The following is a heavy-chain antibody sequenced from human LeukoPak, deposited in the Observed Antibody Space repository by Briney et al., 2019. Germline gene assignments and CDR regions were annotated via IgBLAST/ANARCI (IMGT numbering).Heavy chain of an antibody. J-gene: IGHJ4*02. CDR3: ARGGPIEMATIYVY. V-gene: IGHV4-34*01. Sequence: SETLSLTCAVYGGSFSGYYWSWIRQPPGKGLEWIGEINHSGSTNYNPSLKSRVTISVDTSKNQFSLKLSSVTAADTAVYYCARGGPIEMATIYVYWGQGTLVTVSS. CDR1: GGSFSGYY. D-gene: IGHD5-24*01. CDR2: INHSGST.